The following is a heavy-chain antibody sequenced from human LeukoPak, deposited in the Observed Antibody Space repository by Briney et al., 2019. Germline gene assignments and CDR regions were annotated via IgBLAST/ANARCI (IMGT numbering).Heavy chain of an antibody. CDR3: ASGGSRIAAPFLFDY. CDR1: GGSFSGYY. V-gene: IGHV4-34*01. J-gene: IGHJ4*02. Sequence: SETLSLTCAVYGGSFSGYYWSWIRQPPGKGLEWIGEINHSGSTNYNPSLKSRVTISVDTSKNQFSLKLSSVTAADTAVYYCASGGSRIAAPFLFDYWGQGTLVTVSS. CDR2: INHSGST. D-gene: IGHD6-13*01.